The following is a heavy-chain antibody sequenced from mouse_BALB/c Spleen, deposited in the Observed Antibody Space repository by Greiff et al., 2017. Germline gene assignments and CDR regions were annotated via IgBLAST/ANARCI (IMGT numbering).Heavy chain of an antibody. V-gene: IGHV1S137*01. CDR2: ISTYYGDA. CDR3: ARSYYEGAMDY. Sequence: VQLQQSGAELVRPGVSVKISCKGSGYTFTDYAMHWVKQSHAKSLEWIGVISTYYGDASYNQKFKGKATMTVDKSSSTAYMELARLTSEDSAIYYCARSYYEGAMDYWGQGTSGTVSS. J-gene: IGHJ4*01. D-gene: IGHD2-10*01. CDR1: GYTFTDYA.